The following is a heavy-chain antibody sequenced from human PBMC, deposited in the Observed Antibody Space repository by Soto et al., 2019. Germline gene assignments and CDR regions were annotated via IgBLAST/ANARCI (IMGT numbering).Heavy chain of an antibody. CDR3: ARDWGYTSSWPTHGMDV. CDR1: GFTFSSYS. J-gene: IGHJ6*02. CDR2: ISSSSSYI. V-gene: IGHV3-21*01. Sequence: EVQLVESGGGLVKPGGSLRLSCAASGFTFSSYSMNWVRQAPGKGLEWVSSISSSSSYIYYADSVKGRFTISRDNAKNSVYLQMTSRRAGDTAVYYCARDWGYTSSWPTHGMDVWGQGTTVTVSS. D-gene: IGHD6-13*01.